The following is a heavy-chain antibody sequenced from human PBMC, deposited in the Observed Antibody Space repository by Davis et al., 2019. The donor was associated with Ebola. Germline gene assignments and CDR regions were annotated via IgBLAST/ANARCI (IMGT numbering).Heavy chain of an antibody. CDR1: GFTFSTYW. D-gene: IGHD3-16*02. Sequence: HTGGSLRLSCAASGFTFSTYWIHWVRQAPGKGLVWVSRINSDGSSTSYADSVKGRFTISRDNAKNTLYLQMNSLRAEDTAVYYCTRRPLVKDGFDIWGQGTMVTVSS. CDR3: TRRPLVKDGFDI. V-gene: IGHV3-74*01. J-gene: IGHJ3*02. CDR2: INSDGSST.